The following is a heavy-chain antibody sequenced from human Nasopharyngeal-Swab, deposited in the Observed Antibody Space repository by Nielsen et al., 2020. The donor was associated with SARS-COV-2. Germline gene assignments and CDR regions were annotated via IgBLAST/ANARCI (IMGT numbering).Heavy chain of an antibody. CDR1: GGSVSTGSYY. J-gene: IGHJ6*03. V-gene: IGHV4-61*01. Sequence: SETLSLTCTLSGGSVSTGSYYWTWIRQPPGKGLEWIGSIYNNGSTKYNPSLKSRVTISVDTSKNQFSLKLNSVTAADTAVYYCARARDWGSYFYYYYMDVWGNGTTVTVSS. D-gene: IGHD7-27*01. CDR3: ARARDWGSYFYYYYMDV. CDR2: IYNNGST.